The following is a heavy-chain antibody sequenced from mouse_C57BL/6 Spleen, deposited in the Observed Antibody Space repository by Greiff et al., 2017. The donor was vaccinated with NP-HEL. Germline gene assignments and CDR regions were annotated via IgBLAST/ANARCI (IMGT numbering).Heavy chain of an antibody. J-gene: IGHJ2*01. CDR3: ARGSSGHAATGFDY. D-gene: IGHD3-2*02. CDR2: IDPSDSET. Sequence: QVQLQQPGAELVRPGSSVKLSCKASGYTFTSYWMHWVKQRPIQGLEWIGNIDPSDSETHYNQKFKDKATLTVDKSSSTAYMQLSSLTSEDSADYYCARGSSGHAATGFDYWGQGTTLTVSS. V-gene: IGHV1-52*01. CDR1: GYTFTSYW.